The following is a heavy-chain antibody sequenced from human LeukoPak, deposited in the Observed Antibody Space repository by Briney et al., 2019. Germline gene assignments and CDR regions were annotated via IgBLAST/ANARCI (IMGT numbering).Heavy chain of an antibody. J-gene: IGHJ6*02. CDR3: ARATIIGTTYGMDV. CDR1: GFSLSDHY. CDR2: TRNKAKSYTT. Sequence: GGSLRLSCAASGFSLSDHYMDWVRQAPGKGLEWVARTRNKAKSYTTEYAASVKGRLTISRDESKNSLYLQMNGLETEDTAVYYCARATIIGTTYGMDVWGQGTTVTVSS. V-gene: IGHV3-72*01. D-gene: IGHD1-7*01.